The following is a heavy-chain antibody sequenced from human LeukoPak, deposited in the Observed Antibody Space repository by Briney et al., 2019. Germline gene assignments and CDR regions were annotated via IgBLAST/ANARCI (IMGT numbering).Heavy chain of an antibody. CDR1: GFTVSSNY. V-gene: IGHV3-53*01. Sequence: PGGSLRLSCAASGFTVSSNYMTWVRQAPGKGLEWVSVLYSGGNTYYADSVKGRFTISRDNSKNTLYLQMNSLRAEDTAVYYCARAPRMVYFDYWGQGTLVTVSS. J-gene: IGHJ4*02. CDR2: LYSGGNT. CDR3: ARAPRMVYFDY. D-gene: IGHD2-15*01.